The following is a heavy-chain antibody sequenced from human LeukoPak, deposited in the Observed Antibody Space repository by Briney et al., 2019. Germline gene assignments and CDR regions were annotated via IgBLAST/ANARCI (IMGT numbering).Heavy chain of an antibody. CDR1: GYTFTSYD. J-gene: IGHJ6*03. V-gene: IGHV1-8*01. D-gene: IGHD5-18*01. Sequence: GASVKVSCKASGYTFTSYDINWVQQATGQGLEWMGWMNPNSGNTGYAQKFQGRVTMTRNTSISTAYMELSSLRSEDTAVYYCARALSGYSYGYYYYYMDVWGKGTTVTVSS. CDR2: MNPNSGNT. CDR3: ARALSGYSYGYYYYYMDV.